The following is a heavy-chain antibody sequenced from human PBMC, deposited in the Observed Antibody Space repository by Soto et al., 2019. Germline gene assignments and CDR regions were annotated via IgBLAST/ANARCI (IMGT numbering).Heavy chain of an antibody. CDR3: ARFREAYGDYEGDAFDI. J-gene: IGHJ3*02. V-gene: IGHV1-18*01. Sequence: GASVKVSCKASGYTFTSYGISWVRQAPGQGLEWMGWISAYNGNTNYAQKLQGRVTMTTDTSTSTAYMELRSLRSDDTAVYYCARFREAYGDYEGDAFDIWGQGTMVTVSS. D-gene: IGHD4-17*01. CDR1: GYTFTSYG. CDR2: ISAYNGNT.